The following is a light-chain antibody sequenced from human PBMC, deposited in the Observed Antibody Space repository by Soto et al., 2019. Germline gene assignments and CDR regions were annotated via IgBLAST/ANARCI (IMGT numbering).Light chain of an antibody. CDR3: CSYAGSSTYG. CDR1: SSDVGSYNF. Sequence: QSVLTQPASVSGSPGQSITISCTGTSSDVGSYNFVSWYQQHPGKAPKLMISEVSKRPSGVSDRFSGSKSANTASLTISRLQGEDEADYYCCSYAGSSTYGFGAGTKVTVL. V-gene: IGLV2-23*02. J-gene: IGLJ1*01. CDR2: EVS.